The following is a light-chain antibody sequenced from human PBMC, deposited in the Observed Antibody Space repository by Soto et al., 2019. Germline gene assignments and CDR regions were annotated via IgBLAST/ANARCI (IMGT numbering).Light chain of an antibody. CDR1: QSVGSN. J-gene: IGKJ1*01. CDR2: GAS. V-gene: IGKV3-15*01. CDR3: QQYNNWPQT. Sequence: EIVLTQSPATLSVSPGERATLSCRASQSVGSNLAWYQQKPGQAPGLLIYGASTRATGLPARFSGSGSGTEFTLTISSLQSEDFAVYYCQQYNNWPQTFGHGTKVEIK.